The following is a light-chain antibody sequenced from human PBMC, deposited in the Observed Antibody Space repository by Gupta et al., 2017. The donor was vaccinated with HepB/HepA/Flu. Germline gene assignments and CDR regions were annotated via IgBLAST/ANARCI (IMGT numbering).Light chain of an antibody. CDR1: QDISTY. Sequence: QVTQSPSSLSASVGDRVTITCRASQDISTYLTWYQQKPGKAPKLLIYEASSLERGVPSRFSGSGSGTDFTLTISSLQPEDIATYYCQQYDNLPFTFGQGTQLEIK. J-gene: IGKJ5*01. CDR2: EAS. V-gene: IGKV1-33*01. CDR3: QQYDNLPFT.